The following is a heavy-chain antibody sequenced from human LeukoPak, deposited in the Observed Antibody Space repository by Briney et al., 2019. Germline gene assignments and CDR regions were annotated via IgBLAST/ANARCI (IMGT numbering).Heavy chain of an antibody. CDR1: GGSXXXYY. V-gene: IGHV4-34*01. J-gene: IGHJ4*02. CDR3: ARRYSTSWYLKY. Sequence: GGSXXXYYWSWIRQPPGKGLEWIGEINHSGSTNYNPSLKSRVTISVDTSKNQFSLKLSSVTAADTAVYYCARRYSTSWYLKYWGQGTLVTVSS. CDR2: INHSGST. D-gene: IGHD2-8*01.